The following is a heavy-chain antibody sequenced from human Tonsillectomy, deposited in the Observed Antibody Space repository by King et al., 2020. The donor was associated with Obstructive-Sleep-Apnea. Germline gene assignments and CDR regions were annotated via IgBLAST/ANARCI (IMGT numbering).Heavy chain of an antibody. CDR1: GFTFSIYS. CDR2: ISSSSSYI. CDR3: ARAYGSGSYYNGNFDY. Sequence: VQLVESGGGLVKPGGSLRLSCAASGFTFSIYSMNWVRQAPGKGLEWVSSISSSSSYIYYADSVKGRFTISRDNAKNSPYLQMNSLRAEDTAVYYCARAYGSGSYYNGNFDYWGQGTLVTVSS. J-gene: IGHJ4*02. V-gene: IGHV3-21*01. D-gene: IGHD3-10*01.